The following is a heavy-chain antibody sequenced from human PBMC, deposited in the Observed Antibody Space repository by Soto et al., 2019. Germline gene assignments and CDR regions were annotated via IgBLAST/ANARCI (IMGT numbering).Heavy chain of an antibody. D-gene: IGHD3-10*01. CDR3: AKGLLITIVRGVIGY. CDR1: GFTFSSYG. V-gene: IGHV3-30*18. J-gene: IGHJ4*02. Sequence: GGSLRLSCAASGFTFSSYGMHWVRQAPGKGLEWVAVISYDGSNKYYADSVKGRFTISRDNSKNTLYLQMNSLRAEDTAVYYCAKGLLITIVRGVIGYWGQGTLVTVSS. CDR2: ISYDGSNK.